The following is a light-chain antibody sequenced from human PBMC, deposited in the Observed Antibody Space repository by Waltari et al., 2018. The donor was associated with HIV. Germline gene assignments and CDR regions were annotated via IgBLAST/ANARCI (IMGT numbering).Light chain of an antibody. Sequence: QSALTQPPSASGPLGQSVTISCTGSSSDGGRYDYFSWYQQHPGKAPKLLILEVNKRPPRAPDRFSGAKSGNTASLAVSGLQAEDEAEYSCSSYAGINPVIFGGGTTLTVL. J-gene: IGLJ2*01. CDR3: SSYAGINPVI. CDR2: EVN. V-gene: IGLV2-8*01. CDR1: SSDGGRYDY.